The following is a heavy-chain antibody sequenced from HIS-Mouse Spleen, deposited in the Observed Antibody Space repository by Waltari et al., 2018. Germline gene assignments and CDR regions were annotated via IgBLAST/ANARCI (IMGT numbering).Heavy chain of an antibody. CDR3: ARMGPASGSYGDY. CDR2: INHSGST. CDR1: GGSFSGYY. Sequence: QVQLQQWGAGLLKPSETLSLTCAVYGGSFSGYYWSWIRQPPGKGLEWIGEINHSGSTNDNPSRKRRVTISVDTSKNQFSLKLSSVTAADTAVYYCARMGPASGSYGDYWGQGTLVTVSS. J-gene: IGHJ4*02. D-gene: IGHD1-26*01. V-gene: IGHV4-34*01.